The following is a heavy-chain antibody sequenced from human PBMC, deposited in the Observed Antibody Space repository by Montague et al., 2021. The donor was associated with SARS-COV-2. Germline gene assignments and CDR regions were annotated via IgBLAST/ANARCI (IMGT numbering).Heavy chain of an antibody. CDR2: IYYSGST. Sequence: SETLSLTCTVSGGSISSYYWSWIRQPPGKGLEWIGYIYYSGSTNYNPSLKSRVTISVDTSKNQFSLKLSSVTAADTAVYYCARGAGGGSGYAEYYYYYYGMDVWGQGTTVTVSS. CDR1: GGSISSYY. V-gene: IGHV4-59*01. J-gene: IGHJ6*02. CDR3: ARGAGGGSGYAEYYYYYYGMDV. D-gene: IGHD3-22*01.